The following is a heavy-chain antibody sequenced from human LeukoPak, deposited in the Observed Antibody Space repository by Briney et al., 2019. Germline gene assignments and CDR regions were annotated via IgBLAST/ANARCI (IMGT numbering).Heavy chain of an antibody. CDR1: GFTFSSYA. V-gene: IGHV3-30-3*01. J-gene: IGHJ6*03. CDR2: ISYDGSNK. CDR3: ARNRPAVYYYYMDV. Sequence: GGSLRLSCAASGFTFSSYAMHWVRQAPGKGLEWVAVISYDGSNKYYADSVKGRFTISRDNSKNTLYLQMNSLRAEDTAVYYCARNRPAVYYYYMDVWGKGTTVTVSS. D-gene: IGHD1-14*01.